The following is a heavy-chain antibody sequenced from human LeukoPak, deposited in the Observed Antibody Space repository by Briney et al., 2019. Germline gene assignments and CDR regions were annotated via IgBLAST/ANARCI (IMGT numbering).Heavy chain of an antibody. CDR3: ARAGWLQYYYFDY. CDR1: GDTFSNYA. V-gene: IGHV1-69*06. D-gene: IGHD5-24*01. CDR2: IIPIFGTA. J-gene: IGHJ4*02. Sequence: ASVKVSCKVSGDTFSNYAISWVRQAPGQGLEWMGGIIPIFGTAKYAQKFQGRVTITADTSTSTAYMELSSLRSEDTAVYYCARAGWLQYYYFDYWGQGTLVTVSS.